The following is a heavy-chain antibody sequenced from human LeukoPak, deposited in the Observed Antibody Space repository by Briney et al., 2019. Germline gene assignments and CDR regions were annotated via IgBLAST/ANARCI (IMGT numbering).Heavy chain of an antibody. CDR3: AKLLMANDYGDP. Sequence: GGSLRLSCAASGFTFSSYGMHWVRQAPGKGLEWVSSISGGGTTYYADSVRGRFIISRDNSKNTLYLQMNSLRAEDTAVYYCAKLLMANDYGDPWGQGTLVTVSS. D-gene: IGHD4-17*01. CDR1: GFTFSSYG. CDR2: ISGGGTT. J-gene: IGHJ5*02. V-gene: IGHV3-23*01.